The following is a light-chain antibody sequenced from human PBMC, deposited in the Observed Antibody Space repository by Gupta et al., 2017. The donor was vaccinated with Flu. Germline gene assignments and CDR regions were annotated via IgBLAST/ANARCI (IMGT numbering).Light chain of an antibody. J-gene: IGKJ4*01. V-gene: IGKV4-1*01. Sequence: SLGERATINCKSSQSVLYSSNNKNYLAWYQQKPGQPPKLLIYWASTRESGVPDRFSGSGSVTDFTLTISSLQAEDVAVYYCQQDYSTPHTFGGGTKLEIK. CDR2: WAS. CDR1: QSVLYSSNNKNY. CDR3: QQDYSTPHT.